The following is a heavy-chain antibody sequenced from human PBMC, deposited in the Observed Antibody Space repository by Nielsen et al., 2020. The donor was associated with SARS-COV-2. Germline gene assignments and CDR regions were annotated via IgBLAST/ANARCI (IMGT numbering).Heavy chain of an antibody. CDR2: VWYDGSKK. V-gene: IGHV3-33*01. CDR3: ARESSRYLGGFDY. D-gene: IGHD6-19*01. J-gene: IGHJ4*02. CDR1: GLTFSSHG. Sequence: GESLKISCAASGLTFSSHGMHWVRQAPGKGLEWVSVVWYDGSKKYYAESVEGRFTISRDNSKNTLYLQMNSLRAEDTAVYYCARESSRYLGGFDYWGQGTQVTVSS.